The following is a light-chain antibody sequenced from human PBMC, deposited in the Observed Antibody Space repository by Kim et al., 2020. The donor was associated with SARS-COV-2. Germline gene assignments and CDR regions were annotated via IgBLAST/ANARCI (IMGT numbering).Light chain of an antibody. CDR1: SLRSYY. J-gene: IGLJ3*02. V-gene: IGLV3-19*01. CDR2: GKN. Sequence: SSELTQDPAVSVALGQTVRITCQGDSLRSYYASWYQQKPGQAPVLVIYGKNNRPSGIPDRFSGSSSGNTASLTITGAQAEDEADYYCNSRDSSGNQWWVFGGGTQLTVL. CDR3: NSRDSSGNQWWV.